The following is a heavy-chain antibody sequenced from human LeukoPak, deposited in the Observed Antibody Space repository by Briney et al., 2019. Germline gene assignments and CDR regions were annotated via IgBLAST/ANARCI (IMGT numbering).Heavy chain of an antibody. CDR1: GGSISSYY. Sequence: PSETLSLTCTVSGGSISSYYWTWIRQPPGKGLEWIGYIYYSGSTSYNPSLKSRVTIPVDSSKNQFSLRLNSVTAADTAVYYCARGREGYYGSGSYYYWGQGTLVTVSS. CDR3: ARGREGYYGSGSYYY. D-gene: IGHD3-10*01. V-gene: IGHV4-59*01. J-gene: IGHJ4*02. CDR2: IYYSGST.